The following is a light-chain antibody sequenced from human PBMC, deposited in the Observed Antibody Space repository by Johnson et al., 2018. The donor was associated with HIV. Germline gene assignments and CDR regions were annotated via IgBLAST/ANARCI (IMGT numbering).Light chain of an antibody. CDR3: GTWDSRLIAYV. V-gene: IGLV1-51*01. Sequence: QSVLTQSPSVSAAPGQKVTISCSGSGSNIGNNYVSWYQQLPGTAPKLLIYDNNKRPSGIPDRFSGSKSGTSATLGITGLQTGDEADYYCGTWDSRLIAYVFGTGTKVTVL. CDR1: GSNIGNNY. J-gene: IGLJ1*01. CDR2: DNN.